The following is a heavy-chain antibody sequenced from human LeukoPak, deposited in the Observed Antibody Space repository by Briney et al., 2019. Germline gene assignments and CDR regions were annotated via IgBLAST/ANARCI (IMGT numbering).Heavy chain of an antibody. CDR1: GVSISSYY. CDR2: IYTSGNT. Sequence: SETLSLTCTVSGVSISSYYWSWIPQPAGKGLEWIGRIYTSGNTNYKPSLKSRLTISVDKSKNHLSLKLSSLTAADTAFYYCAGGPAGTAFDDWGHGTLVTVSS. V-gene: IGHV4-4*07. J-gene: IGHJ4*03. D-gene: IGHD1-1*01. CDR3: AGGPAGTAFDD.